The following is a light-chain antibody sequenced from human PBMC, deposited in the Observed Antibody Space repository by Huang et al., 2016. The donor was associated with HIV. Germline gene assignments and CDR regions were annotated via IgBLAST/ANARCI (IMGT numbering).Light chain of an antibody. CDR3: QQYVGSPRT. CDR2: GVS. J-gene: IGKJ1*01. Sequence: EIVLTQSPGTLSLSPGERATLSCRASQSVSNSFLAWYQQKPGQAPRLLSYGVSSRATGIPDRFSGSGSGTDFTLTISRLEPEDVAVYFCQQYVGSPRTFGQGTKVEIK. CDR1: QSVSNSF. V-gene: IGKV3-20*01.